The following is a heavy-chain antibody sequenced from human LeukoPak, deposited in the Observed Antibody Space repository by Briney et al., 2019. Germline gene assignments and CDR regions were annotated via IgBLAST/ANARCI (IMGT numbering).Heavy chain of an antibody. D-gene: IGHD5-12*01. CDR2: IYYTGHT. CDR3: AGEGRGYGFMDV. Sequence: SETLSLTCTVSGASISSGAYYWTWIRQHPEKGLEWIGYIYYTGHTYYNPSLQSRLTMSVDASKNQFSLKISSATAADTAVYYCAGEGRGYGFMDVWGEGTTVSVSS. CDR1: GASISSGAYY. V-gene: IGHV4-31*03. J-gene: IGHJ6*03.